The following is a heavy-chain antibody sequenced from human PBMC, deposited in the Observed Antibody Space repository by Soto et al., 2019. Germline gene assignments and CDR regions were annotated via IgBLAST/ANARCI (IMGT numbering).Heavy chain of an antibody. D-gene: IGHD5-12*01. CDR2: IYPGDSDA. CDR1: GYSFSTYW. Sequence: GESLKISCKGSGYSFSTYWLAWVRQMPGKGLEYMGIIYPGDSDARYSPSLQGQVTISADKSISTTYLQWTSLKDSDTAIYFCARARVSTPRLEDRFDIWGQGTMVTVSS. CDR3: ARARVSTPRLEDRFDI. J-gene: IGHJ3*02. V-gene: IGHV5-51*01.